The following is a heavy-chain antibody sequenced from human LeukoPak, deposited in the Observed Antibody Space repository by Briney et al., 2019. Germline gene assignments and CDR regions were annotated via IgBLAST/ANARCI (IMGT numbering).Heavy chain of an antibody. CDR1: GDRVSINSAT. Sequence: SQTLSLTCAISGDRVSINSATWNWIRQSPSRGLEWLGRTFYRSKWYNDYAVSVKSRITIKPDTSKNQFSLQLNSVTPEDTAVYYCARVTGRVPENWFDPWGQGTLVTVSS. V-gene: IGHV6-1*01. CDR2: TFYRSKWYN. D-gene: IGHD3-10*01. J-gene: IGHJ5*02. CDR3: ARVTGRVPENWFDP.